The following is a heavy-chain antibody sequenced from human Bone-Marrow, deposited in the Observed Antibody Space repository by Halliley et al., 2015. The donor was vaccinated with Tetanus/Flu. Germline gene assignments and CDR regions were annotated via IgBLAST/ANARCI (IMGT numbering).Heavy chain of an antibody. CDR3: ARFGGPAFSNHYFVY. V-gene: IGHV5-51*01. CDR1: GYSFGGYY. D-gene: IGHD3-3*01. CDR2: IYPGNSHT. J-gene: IGHJ4*02. Sequence: MQLVQSGAEVKKPGESLKISCVGSGYSFGGYYIAWVRQMPGKGLEWSGFIYPGNSHTVYSPSFRGQIAISADESIATASLQWSSLKASDTAMYYCARFGGPAFSNHYFVYWGQGTLVTVSP.